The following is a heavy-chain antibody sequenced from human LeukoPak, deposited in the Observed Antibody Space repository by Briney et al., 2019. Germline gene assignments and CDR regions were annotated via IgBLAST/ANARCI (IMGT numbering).Heavy chain of an antibody. CDR3: AKLPTEYCSSTSCFGPLTYYFDY. CDR1: GFTFSSYG. J-gene: IGHJ4*02. Sequence: GGSLRLSCAASGFTFSSYGMSWVRQAPGKGLEWVSAISGSGGSTYYADSVKGRFTISRDNSKNTLYPQMNSLRAEDTAVYYCAKLPTEYCSSTSCFGPLTYYFDYWGQGTLVTVSS. D-gene: IGHD2-2*01. V-gene: IGHV3-23*01. CDR2: ISGSGGST.